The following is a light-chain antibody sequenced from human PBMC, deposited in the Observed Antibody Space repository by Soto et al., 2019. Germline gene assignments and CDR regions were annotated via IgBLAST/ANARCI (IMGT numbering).Light chain of an antibody. J-gene: IGKJ4*01. CDR1: QSVSSY. CDR2: DAS. CDR3: QQRSNFLT. Sequence: EIVLTHSPATLSLSPGERATLSCRASQSVSSYLAWYQQKPGRAPRLLIYDASNRATGIPARFSGSGSGTDFTLTISSLEPEDFAVYYCQQRSNFLTFGGGTKVDIK. V-gene: IGKV3-11*01.